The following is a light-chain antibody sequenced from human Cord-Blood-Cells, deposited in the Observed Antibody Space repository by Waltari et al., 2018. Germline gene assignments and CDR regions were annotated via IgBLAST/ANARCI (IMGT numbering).Light chain of an antibody. CDR1: SSDVGGYNY. J-gene: IGLJ2*01. CDR3: CSYAGSYTLV. Sequence: QSALTQPRSVSGSPGQSVTISCTGTSSDVGGYNYVPWYQQHPGKAPKLMIYDVSKLPSGVPDRFSGSKSGNTASLTISGLQAEDEADYYCCSYAGSYTLVFGGGTKLTVL. V-gene: IGLV2-11*01. CDR2: DVS.